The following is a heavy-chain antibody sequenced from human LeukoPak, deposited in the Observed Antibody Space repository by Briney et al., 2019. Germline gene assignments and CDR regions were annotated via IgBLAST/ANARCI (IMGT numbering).Heavy chain of an antibody. V-gene: IGHV4-59*01. J-gene: IGHJ4*02. Sequence: PETLSLTCTVSGASISSDHWTWIRQPPGMGLEWIGYIYYSGSTNYNPSLKSRITMSVDTSRNQFSLELPSVTAADSAVYYCARYLRQPGTFYLDHWGQGTLVTVSS. CDR2: IYYSGST. CDR3: ARYLRQPGTFYLDH. CDR1: GASISSDH. D-gene: IGHD3-16*01.